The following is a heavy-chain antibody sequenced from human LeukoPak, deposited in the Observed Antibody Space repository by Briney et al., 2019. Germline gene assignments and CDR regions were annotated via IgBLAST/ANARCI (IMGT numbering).Heavy chain of an antibody. V-gene: IGHV1-2*06. Sequence: ASEKVSCKASGYTFTGYYMHWVRQAPGQGLEWMGRINPNSGGTNYAQKFQGRVTMTRDTSISTAYMELSRLRSDDTAVYYCARDLTYPGAFDIWGQGTMVTVSS. J-gene: IGHJ3*02. CDR1: GYTFTGYY. CDR2: INPNSGGT. CDR3: ARDLTYPGAFDI. D-gene: IGHD2/OR15-2a*01.